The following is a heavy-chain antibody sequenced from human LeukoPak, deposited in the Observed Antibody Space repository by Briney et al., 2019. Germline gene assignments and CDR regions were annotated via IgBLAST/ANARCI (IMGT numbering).Heavy chain of an antibody. D-gene: IGHD1-26*01. CDR2: ISGRGGNT. Sequence: GGSLRLSCAASGLTFNNYALTWIRQAPGKGLEWVSSISGRGGNTYYADSVKGRFTISRDNSENSLNLQMKSLRSEDTALYYCAKARRSGTHYSDFDFWGQGTLVTVSS. V-gene: IGHV3-23*01. CDR1: GLTFNNYA. J-gene: IGHJ4*02. CDR3: AKARRSGTHYSDFDF.